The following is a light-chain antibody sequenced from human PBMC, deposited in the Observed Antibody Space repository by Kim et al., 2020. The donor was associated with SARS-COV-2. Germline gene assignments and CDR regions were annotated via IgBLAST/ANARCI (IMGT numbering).Light chain of an antibody. V-gene: IGLV1-40*01. CDR2: GNS. CDR1: SSNIGAGYD. CDR3: QSYDSSLSGSDVV. Sequence: QSVLTQPPSVSGAPGQRVTISCTGSSSNIGAGYDVHWYQQLPGTAPKLLIYGNSNRPSGVPDRCSGSKSGTSASLAITGLQAEDEADYYCQSYDSSLSGSDVVFGGGTQLTVL. J-gene: IGLJ2*01.